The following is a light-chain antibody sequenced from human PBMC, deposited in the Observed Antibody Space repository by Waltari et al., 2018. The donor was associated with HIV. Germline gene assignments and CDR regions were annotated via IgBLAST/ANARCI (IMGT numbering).Light chain of an antibody. CDR3: QQYNSDPS. CDR2: KAS. Sequence: TQSPSSLAAFVGDRVSITCRASQPINTWLAWYQQKPGSPPKLLVYKASTLQVGVPPRFSGSGWGTDFTLAIDTVQPDDFATYYCQQYNSDPSFGQGTRL. J-gene: IGKJ5*01. CDR1: QPINTW. V-gene: IGKV1-5*03.